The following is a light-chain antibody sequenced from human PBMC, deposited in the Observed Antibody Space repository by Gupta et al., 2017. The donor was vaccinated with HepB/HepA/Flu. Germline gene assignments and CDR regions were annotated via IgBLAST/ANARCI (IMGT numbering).Light chain of an antibody. CDR1: SSSFGGNY. Sequence: QSVLTQPPSASGTPGQRVTFACSGSSSSFGGNYVYWYQHRPGTAPKLLIYRNNQRPSGVPDRFSGSKSGTSASVAISGLRAEDEADYYCAARDDSRSAVVFGGGTKLTV. V-gene: IGLV1-47*01. CDR3: AARDDSRSAVV. J-gene: IGLJ2*01. CDR2: RNN.